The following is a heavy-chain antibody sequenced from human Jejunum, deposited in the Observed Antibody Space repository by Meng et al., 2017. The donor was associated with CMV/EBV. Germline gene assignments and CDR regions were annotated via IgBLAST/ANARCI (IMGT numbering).Heavy chain of an antibody. V-gene: IGHV4-39*07. CDR2: IYYSGST. J-gene: IGHJ4*02. D-gene: IGHD3-3*01. CDR3: ASHDDYWSGYLKY. Sequence: GGYIISSSYYWGWIRQPPGKGLRWIGSIYYSGSTYYNPSLNSRVTISVDGSQNRFSLKVSSVTAADTAVYYCASHDDYWSGYLKYWGQGTLVTVSS. CDR1: GGYIISSSYY.